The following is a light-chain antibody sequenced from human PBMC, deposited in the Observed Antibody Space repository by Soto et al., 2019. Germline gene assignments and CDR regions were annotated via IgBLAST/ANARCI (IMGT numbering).Light chain of an antibody. V-gene: IGLV7-43*01. CDR2: SPN. J-gene: IGLJ3*02. CDR1: TGAVTSGYY. Sequence: QTVVTQEPSLTVSPGGTVTLTCASSTGAVTSGYYPNWFQQKPGQAPRALIYSPNNRHSWTPVRFSGSLLGGKAALTLSDVQPEDEAEYYCLLYFSGTWVFGGGTKLTVL. CDR3: LLYFSGTWV.